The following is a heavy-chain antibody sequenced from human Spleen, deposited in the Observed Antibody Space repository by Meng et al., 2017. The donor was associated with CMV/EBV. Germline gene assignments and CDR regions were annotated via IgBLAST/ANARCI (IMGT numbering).Heavy chain of an antibody. V-gene: IGHV1-2*02. CDR1: GYTSTGWY. D-gene: IGHD1-26*01. CDR3: ARGSGSYPGGRFHY. CDR2: MNTNKSVT. J-gene: IGHJ4*02. Sequence: KATGYTSTGWYVHGERRATGQGLEWRGWMNTNKSVTSYAQKFQGRVAMTRDTSIKTAYMELSRLRSDDTAVYYCARGSGSYPGGRFHYWGQRALVTVSS.